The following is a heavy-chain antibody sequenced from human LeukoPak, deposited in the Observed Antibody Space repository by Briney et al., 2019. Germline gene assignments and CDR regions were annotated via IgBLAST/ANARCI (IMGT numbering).Heavy chain of an antibody. CDR1: GFTLSNAW. J-gene: IGHJ4*02. V-gene: IGHV3-15*01. D-gene: IGHD3-10*01. CDR2: IKSKTDGGTT. Sequence: PGGSLRLSCAASGFTLSNAWMSGVRQAPGKELEWVGRIKSKTDGGTTDYAAPVKGRFTISRDDSKNTLYLQMNSLKTEDTAVYYCTTDEVGRYGSGKWGQGTLVTVSS. CDR3: TTDEVGRYGSGK.